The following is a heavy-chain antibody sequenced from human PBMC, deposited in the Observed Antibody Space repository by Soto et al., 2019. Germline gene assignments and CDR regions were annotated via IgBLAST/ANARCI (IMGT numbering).Heavy chain of an antibody. D-gene: IGHD3-3*01. CDR2: ISYDGSNK. CDR3: AKGSVLRFLEWLSGGAFDI. V-gene: IGHV3-30*18. Sequence: GSLRLSCAASGFTFSSYGMHWVRQAPGKGLEWVAVISYDGSNKYYADSVKGRFTISRDNSKNTLYLQMNSLRAEDTAVYYCAKGSVLRFLEWLSGGAFDIWGQGTMVTVSS. J-gene: IGHJ3*02. CDR1: GFTFSSYG.